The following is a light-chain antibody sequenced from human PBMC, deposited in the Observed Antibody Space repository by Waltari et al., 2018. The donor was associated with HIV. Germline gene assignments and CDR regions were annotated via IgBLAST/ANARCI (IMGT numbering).Light chain of an antibody. CDR3: CSYGGSSTDV. V-gene: IGLV2-23*02. CDR2: EVS. J-gene: IGLJ1*01. CDR1: TSDVGSYKL. Sequence: QAALTHPASVSGSPGQSTTVSCTGNTSDVGSYKLGSWYQQHQGKAPKLMIYEVSKRPSGVSNRFSGCKSGNTAYLTISGLQAEDEADYYCCSYGGSSTDVFGTGTKVAV.